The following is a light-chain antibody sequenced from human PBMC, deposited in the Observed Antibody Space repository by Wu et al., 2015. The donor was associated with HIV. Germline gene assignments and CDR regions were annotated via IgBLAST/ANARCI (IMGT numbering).Light chain of an antibody. V-gene: IGKV3-20*01. Sequence: EIVLTQSPGTLSLSPGERATLSCRASQSVSSSFLSWYQQKPGQAPRLLIYGASSRATGIPDRFSGSGSGTDFTLTISRLEPEDFAVYYCQQSGSSPWTFGQRDQRWKS. CDR3: QQSGSSPWT. CDR1: QSVSSSF. J-gene: IGKJ1*01. CDR2: GAS.